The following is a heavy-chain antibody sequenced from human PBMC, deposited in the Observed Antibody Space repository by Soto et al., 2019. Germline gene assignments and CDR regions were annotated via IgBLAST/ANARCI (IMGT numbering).Heavy chain of an antibody. CDR3: ARDTVTSLTPYQGFYYYGMDV. Sequence: GGSLRLSCAASGFTFRSYGMHWVRQAPGKGLEWVALMSFDGSNKYYADSVRGRFTISSDNSKSTLYLQMDILRPEDTAVYYCARDTVTSLTPYQGFYYYGMDVWGQGTTVTVSS. CDR1: GFTFRSYG. J-gene: IGHJ6*02. V-gene: IGHV3-30*03. D-gene: IGHD2-2*01. CDR2: MSFDGSNK.